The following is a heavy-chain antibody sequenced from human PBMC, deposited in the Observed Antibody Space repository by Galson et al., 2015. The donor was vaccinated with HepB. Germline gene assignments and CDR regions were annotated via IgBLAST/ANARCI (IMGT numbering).Heavy chain of an antibody. CDR3: AREGGYSSSWSFDC. CDR1: GFTFSSYG. V-gene: IGHV3-33*01. J-gene: IGHJ4*02. CDR2: IWYDGSNK. Sequence: SLRLSCAASGFTFSSYGMHWVRQAPGKGLEWVAVIWYDGSNKYYADSVKGRFTISRDNSKNTLYLQMNSLRAEDTAVYYCAREGGYSSSWSFDCWGQGTLVTVSS. D-gene: IGHD6-13*01.